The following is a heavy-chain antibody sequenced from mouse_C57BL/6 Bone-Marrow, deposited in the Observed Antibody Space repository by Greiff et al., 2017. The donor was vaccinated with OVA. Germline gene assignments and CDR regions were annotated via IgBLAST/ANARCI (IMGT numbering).Heavy chain of an antibody. V-gene: IGHV1-69*01. J-gene: IGHJ3*01. CDR1: GYTFTSYW. D-gene: IGHD2-5*01. CDR3: ARQDSNYGWFAY. CDR2: IDPSDSYT. Sequence: QLQQPGAELVMPGASVKLSCKASGYTFTSYWMHWVKQRPGQGLEWIGEIDPSDSYTNYNQKFKGKSTLTVDKSSSTAYMQLSSLTSEDSAVYYCARQDSNYGWFAYWGQGTLVTVSA.